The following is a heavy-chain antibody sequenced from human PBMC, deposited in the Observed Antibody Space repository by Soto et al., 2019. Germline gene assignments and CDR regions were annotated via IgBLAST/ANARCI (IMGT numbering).Heavy chain of an antibody. D-gene: IGHD3-22*01. V-gene: IGHV4-31*03. Sequence: SETLSLTCTVSGGSIISGGFCWTWIRQHPGKGLEWIGYIYYSGSTYYNPSLKSRVTISADTSKNQFSLRLSSVTAADTAVYYCATEGGYYDSSGYSYFDYWGQGTLVTVSS. CDR1: GGSIISGGFC. CDR3: ATEGGYYDSSGYSYFDY. CDR2: IYYSGST. J-gene: IGHJ4*02.